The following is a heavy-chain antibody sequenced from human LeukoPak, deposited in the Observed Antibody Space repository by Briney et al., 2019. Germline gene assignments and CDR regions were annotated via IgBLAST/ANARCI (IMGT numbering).Heavy chain of an antibody. Sequence: SETLSLTCAVYGGSFSGCYWSWIRQPPGKGLEWIGEINHSGSTNYNPSLKSRVTLSVDTSKKQFSLKLSSVTAADTAVYYCAWKNYDFWSGYPNWFDPWGQGTLVTVSS. CDR2: INHSGST. CDR1: GGSFSGCY. V-gene: IGHV4-34*01. J-gene: IGHJ5*02. D-gene: IGHD3-3*01. CDR3: AWKNYDFWSGYPNWFDP.